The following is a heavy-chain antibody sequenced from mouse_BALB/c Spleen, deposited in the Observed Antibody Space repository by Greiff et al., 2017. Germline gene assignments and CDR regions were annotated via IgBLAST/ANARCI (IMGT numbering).Heavy chain of an antibody. CDR3: ARRRYAMDY. CDR2: ILPGSGST. V-gene: IGHV1-9*01. Sequence: VMLVESGAELMKPGASVKISCKATGYTFSSYWIEWVKQRPGHGLEWIGEILPGSGSTNYNEKFKGKATFTADTSSNTAYMQLSSLTSEDSAVYYCARRRYAMDYWGQGTSVTVSS. J-gene: IGHJ4*01. CDR1: GYTFSSYW.